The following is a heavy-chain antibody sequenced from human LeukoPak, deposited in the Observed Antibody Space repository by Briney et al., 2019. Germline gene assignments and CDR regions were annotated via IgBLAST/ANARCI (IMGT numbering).Heavy chain of an antibody. Sequence: GGSLRLSCAASGFTFSSCSMNWVRQAPGKGLEWISYISSSIGTIHYADSVKGRFTISRDNAKNSLFLQMNSLRAEDTAVYYCARAPTDDYGDYAFDYWGQGTLVTVSS. V-gene: IGHV3-48*04. CDR1: GFTFSSCS. J-gene: IGHJ4*02. D-gene: IGHD4-17*01. CDR3: ARAPTDDYGDYAFDY. CDR2: ISSSIGTI.